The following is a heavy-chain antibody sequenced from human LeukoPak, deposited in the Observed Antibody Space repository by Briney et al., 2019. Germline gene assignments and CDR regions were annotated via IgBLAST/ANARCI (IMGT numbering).Heavy chain of an antibody. J-gene: IGHJ2*01. CDR1: GGSISSYY. D-gene: IGHD3-10*01. Sequence: SETLSLTCTVSGGSISSYYWSWIRQPPGKGLEWIGYIYYSGSTNYNPSLKSRVTISVDTSNNQFSLKLNSVTAADTAVYYCARVGRGVNWYFDLWGRGTLVTVSS. V-gene: IGHV4-59*01. CDR2: IYYSGST. CDR3: ARVGRGVNWYFDL.